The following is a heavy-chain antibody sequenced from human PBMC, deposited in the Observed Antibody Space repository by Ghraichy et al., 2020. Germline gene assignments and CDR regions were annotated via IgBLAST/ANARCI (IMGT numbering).Heavy chain of an antibody. J-gene: IGHJ6*02. CDR1: GFSVSTNF. CDR2: IYTGGTT. Sequence: GGSLRLYCAASGFSVSTNFMSWVRQAPGKGLEWVSVIYTGGTTIYADSVKGRFTISRDNSKNTLYLQMNSLRAEDTAEYYCARDAEITIFGVRYGMDVWGLGTTVTVSS. CDR3: ARDAEITIFGVRYGMDV. D-gene: IGHD3-3*01. V-gene: IGHV3-66*01.